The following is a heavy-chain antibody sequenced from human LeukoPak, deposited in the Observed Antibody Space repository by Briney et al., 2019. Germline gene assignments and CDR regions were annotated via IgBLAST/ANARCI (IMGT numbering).Heavy chain of an antibody. J-gene: IGHJ6*02. CDR1: GGSISSYY. V-gene: IGHV4-59*01. CDR3: ARGVGAPSFYYYYGMDV. CDR2: IHYSGTT. Sequence: PSETLSLTCTVSGGSISSYYWTWLRQPPEKGLEWIGFIHYSGTTNYKPSLRSRVTMSVDTSKNQFSLNLSAVTAADTAVYYCARGVGAPSFYYYYGMDVWGQGTTVTVS. D-gene: IGHD1-26*01.